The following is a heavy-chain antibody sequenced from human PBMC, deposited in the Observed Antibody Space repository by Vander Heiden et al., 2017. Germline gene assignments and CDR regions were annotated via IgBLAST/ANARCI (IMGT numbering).Heavy chain of an antibody. Sequence: QVQLVQSGAEVKKPGSSVKVSCKASGGTFSSYAISWVRQAPGQGLEWMGGIIPIFGTANYAQKFQGRVTITADKSTNTAYMELSSLSSEDTAVYYCAIYSTGPNMGWFDPWGQGTLVTVSS. J-gene: IGHJ5*02. CDR2: IIPIFGTA. CDR3: AIYSTGPNMGWFDP. V-gene: IGHV1-69*06. CDR1: GGTFSSYA. D-gene: IGHD2-8*02.